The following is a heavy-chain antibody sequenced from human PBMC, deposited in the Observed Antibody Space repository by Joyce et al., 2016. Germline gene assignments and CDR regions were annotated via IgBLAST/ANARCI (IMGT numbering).Heavy chain of an antibody. J-gene: IGHJ5*02. V-gene: IGHV4-59*12. D-gene: IGHD4-11*01. CDR2: VHSSRGS. CDR3: TGGSGWLTTS. Sequence: QVQLQESGPGLVKPSETLSLTCTVSGGSITDYYWSWIRQPPGKGLEWIGYVHSSRGSNYSPSLRNRVTISMDMSRNQFYLNLISLTAADTAVYYCTGGSGWLTTSWGQGTLVTVSS. CDR1: GGSITDYY.